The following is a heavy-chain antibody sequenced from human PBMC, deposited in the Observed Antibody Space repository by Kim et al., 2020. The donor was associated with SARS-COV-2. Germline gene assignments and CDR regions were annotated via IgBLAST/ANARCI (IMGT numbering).Heavy chain of an antibody. J-gene: IGHJ4*02. V-gene: IGHV1-69*13. D-gene: IGHD3-22*01. CDR2: IIPIFGTA. CDR3: ARDRGSNYYDSSGYYFGFYFDY. CDR1: GGTFSSYA. Sequence: SVKVSCKASGGTFSSYAISWVRQAPGQGLEWMGGIIPIFGTANYAQKFQGRVTITADESTSKAYMELSSLRSEDTAVYYCARDRGSNYYDSSGYYFGFYFDYWGQGTLVTVSS.